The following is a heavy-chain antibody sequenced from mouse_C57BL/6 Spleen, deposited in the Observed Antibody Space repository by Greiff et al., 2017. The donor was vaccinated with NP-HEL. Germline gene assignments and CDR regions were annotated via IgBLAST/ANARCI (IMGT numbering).Heavy chain of an antibody. V-gene: IGHV1-19*01. CDR3: ARIYGHYAGEAMGY. Sequence: VQLQQSGPVLVKPGASVKMSCKASGYTFTDYYMNWVKQSHGKSLEWIGVINPYNGGTSYNQKFKGKATLTVDKSSSTAYMELNSLTSEDSAVYYCARIYGHYAGEAMGYWGQGTSVTVSS. CDR2: INPYNGGT. J-gene: IGHJ4*01. D-gene: IGHD2-1*01. CDR1: GYTFTDYY.